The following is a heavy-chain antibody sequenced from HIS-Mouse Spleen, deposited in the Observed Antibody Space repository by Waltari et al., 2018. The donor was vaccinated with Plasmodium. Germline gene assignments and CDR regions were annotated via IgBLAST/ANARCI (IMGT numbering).Heavy chain of an antibody. CDR1: GGSISSSSYY. Sequence: QLQLQESGPGLVKPSETLSLTCTVSGGSISSSSYYWGWIRQPPGKGLEWIGSIYYSGSPYYHPSLKIRVTISVDTSKNQFSLKLSSVTAADTAVYYCARSFEGDYYDSSGYPYYFDYWGQGTLVTVSS. CDR2: IYYSGSP. V-gene: IGHV4-39*01. J-gene: IGHJ4*02. CDR3: ARSFEGDYYDSSGYPYYFDY. D-gene: IGHD3-22*01.